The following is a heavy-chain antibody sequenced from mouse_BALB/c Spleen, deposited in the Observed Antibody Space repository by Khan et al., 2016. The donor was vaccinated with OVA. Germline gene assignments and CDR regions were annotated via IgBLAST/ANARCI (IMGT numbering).Heavy chain of an antibody. CDR1: GYTFADFT. D-gene: IGHD1-1*02. CDR2: ISTYYGDA. Sequence: QVQLKQSGAELVRPGVSVKISCKGSGYTFADFTMHWVKQSHAKSLEWIGVISTYYGDATYNQKFKGKATMTVDKASSTAYMELDRLTSEDSAIYYCARRGGRKSFAYWGQGTLVTVSA. CDR3: ARRGGRKSFAY. V-gene: IGHV1S137*01. J-gene: IGHJ3*01.